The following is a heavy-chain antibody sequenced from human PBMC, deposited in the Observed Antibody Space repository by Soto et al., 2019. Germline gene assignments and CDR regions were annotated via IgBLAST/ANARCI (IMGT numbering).Heavy chain of an antibody. V-gene: IGHV3-33*01. CDR1: GFTFSSYG. Sequence: GGSLRLSCAASGFTFSSYGMHWVRQAPGKGLEWVAVIWYDGSNKYYADSVKGRFTISRDNSKNTLYLQMKSLRAEDTAVYYCARDPPATRHGMDVWGQGTTVTVSS. J-gene: IGHJ6*02. CDR2: IWYDGSNK. CDR3: ARDPPATRHGMDV.